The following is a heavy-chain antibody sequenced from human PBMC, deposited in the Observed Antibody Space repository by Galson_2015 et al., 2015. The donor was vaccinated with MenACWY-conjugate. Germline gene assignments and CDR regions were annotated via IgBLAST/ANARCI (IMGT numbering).Heavy chain of an antibody. V-gene: IGHV4-38-2*02. CDR2: IYRSGNT. Sequence: SETLSLTCIVSGYTISSGYYWGWIRQPPGKGLEWIGSIYRSGNTYYNPSLKSRVTISIDTSNNQFSLRLTSVTAADTAMYYCARAYGDSYYFDHWGQGALVTVSS. J-gene: IGHJ4*02. CDR1: GYTISSGYY. CDR3: ARAYGDSYYFDH. D-gene: IGHD4-17*01.